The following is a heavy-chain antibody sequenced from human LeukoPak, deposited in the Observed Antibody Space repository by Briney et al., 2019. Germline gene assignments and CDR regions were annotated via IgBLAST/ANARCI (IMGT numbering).Heavy chain of an antibody. CDR2: IRYDGGSK. Sequence: GSLRLSCASSGFTFSSYGTHWVRQAPGKGLQWVAFIRYDGGSKFYADSVKGRFTISRDNSKNTLYLQVNSLRVEDTAVYYCAKDLCEVVPAAMGRFDYWGQGTLVIVSS. V-gene: IGHV3-30*02. CDR1: GFTFSSYG. CDR3: AKDLCEVVPAAMGRFDY. J-gene: IGHJ4*02. D-gene: IGHD2-2*01.